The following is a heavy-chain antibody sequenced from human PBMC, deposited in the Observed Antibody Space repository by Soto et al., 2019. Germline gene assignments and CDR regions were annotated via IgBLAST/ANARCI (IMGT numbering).Heavy chain of an antibody. Sequence: PSETLSLTCTVSGDSISHYYWTWIRQSPGKGLEWLGFFCCGGTTTYNPSLNNRVAIFVDTSKNQFSLKLASVTAADSAVYYCARDLRASGIDYWGQGTLVTVSS. J-gene: IGHJ4*02. CDR1: GDSISHYY. CDR2: FCCGGTT. CDR3: ARDLRASGIDY. D-gene: IGHD3-10*01. V-gene: IGHV4-59*12.